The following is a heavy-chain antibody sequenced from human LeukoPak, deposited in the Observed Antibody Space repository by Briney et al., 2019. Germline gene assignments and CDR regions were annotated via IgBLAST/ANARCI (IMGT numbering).Heavy chain of an antibody. D-gene: IGHD2-21*01. Sequence: PGGSLRLSCAASGFTFSSYAMSWVRQAPGKGLERVSAISGSGGSTYYADSVKGRFTISRDNSKNTLYLQMNSLGAEDTAVYYCAKFLPTHIVVANYYFDYWGQGTLVTVSS. J-gene: IGHJ4*02. V-gene: IGHV3-23*01. CDR1: GFTFSSYA. CDR3: AKFLPTHIVVANYYFDY. CDR2: ISGSGGST.